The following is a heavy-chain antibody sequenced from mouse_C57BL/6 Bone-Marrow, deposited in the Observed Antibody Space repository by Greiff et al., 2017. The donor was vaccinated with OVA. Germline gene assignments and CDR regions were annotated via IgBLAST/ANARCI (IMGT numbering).Heavy chain of an antibody. CDR1: GYTFTSYG. D-gene: IGHD1-1*01. CDR3: ARSVYYCGSSYEGFAY. CDR2: IYPRSGNT. J-gene: IGHJ3*01. V-gene: IGHV1-81*01. Sequence: QVQLQQSGAELARPGASVKLSCKASGYTFTSYGISWVKQRTGQGLEWIGEIYPRSGNTYYNEKFKGKATLTADKSSSTAYMGLRSLTSEDSAVYFCARSVYYCGSSYEGFAYWGQVTLVTVSA.